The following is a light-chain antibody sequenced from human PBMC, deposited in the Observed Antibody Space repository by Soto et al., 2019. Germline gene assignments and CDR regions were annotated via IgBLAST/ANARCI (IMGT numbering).Light chain of an antibody. V-gene: IGLV2-14*01. J-gene: IGLJ1*01. CDR2: EVS. CDR1: SSDVGGYNY. Sequence: SVLTQPASVSGSPGQSITISCTGTSSDVGGYNYVSWYQQHPGKAPKLMIYEVSNRPSGVSNRFSGSKSGNTASLTISGLQAEDEAGYYCSSYTSSSTVAFGTGTKVTVL. CDR3: SSYTSSSTVA.